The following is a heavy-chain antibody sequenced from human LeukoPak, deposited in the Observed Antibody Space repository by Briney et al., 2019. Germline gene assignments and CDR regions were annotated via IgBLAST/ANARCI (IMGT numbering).Heavy chain of an antibody. D-gene: IGHD1-26*01. V-gene: IGHV6-1*01. CDR1: GDSVSSNSAA. Sequence: SQTLSLTCAISGDSVSSNSAAWNWIRQSPSRGLEWLGRTYYRSKWYNDYAVSVKSRITINPDTSKNQFSLQLNSVTPEDTAVYYCAREREGATGPVTLDVYYFDYWGQGTLVTVSS. CDR2: TYYRSKWYN. J-gene: IGHJ4*02. CDR3: AREREGATGPVTLDVYYFDY.